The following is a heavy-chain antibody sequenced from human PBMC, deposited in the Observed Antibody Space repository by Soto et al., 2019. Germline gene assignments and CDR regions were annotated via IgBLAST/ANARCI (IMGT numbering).Heavy chain of an antibody. CDR2: ISAYNGNT. CDR1: GYTFTSYG. D-gene: IGHD6-19*01. Sequence: ASVKVSCKASGYTFTSYGISWVRQAPGQGPEWMGWISAYNGNTNYAQKLQGRVTMTTDTSTSTAYMELRSLRSEDTAVYYCAAARSSSGWYMAFDIWGQGTMVTVSS. J-gene: IGHJ3*02. V-gene: IGHV1-18*01. CDR3: AAARSSSGWYMAFDI.